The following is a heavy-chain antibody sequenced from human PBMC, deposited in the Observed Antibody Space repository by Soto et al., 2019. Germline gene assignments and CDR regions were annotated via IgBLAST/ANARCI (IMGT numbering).Heavy chain of an antibody. CDR1: GGSISSGDYY. CDR2: IYYSGST. CDR3: ARCYYDSSGYYYIDY. V-gene: IGHV4-30-4*01. J-gene: IGHJ4*02. D-gene: IGHD3-22*01. Sequence: PSETLSLTCTVSGGSISSGDYYWSWIRQPPGKGLEWIGYIYYSGSTYYNPSLKSRVTISVDTSKNQFSLRLGSVTAADTAVYYCARCYYDSSGYYYIDYWGQGTLVTVSS.